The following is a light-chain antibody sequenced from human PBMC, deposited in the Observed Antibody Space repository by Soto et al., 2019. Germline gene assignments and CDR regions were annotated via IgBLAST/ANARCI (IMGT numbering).Light chain of an antibody. Sequence: EIMITQSPATLSVSPWERATLSFRASQSIGSNLAWYQQKPGQAPRLLIYAASIRASDFPARFSGSGSGTEFTLTISSLQSEDFAVYYCQQYNNWPSITFGQGTRLEIK. CDR3: QQYNNWPSIT. J-gene: IGKJ5*01. V-gene: IGKV3-15*01. CDR2: AAS. CDR1: QSIGSN.